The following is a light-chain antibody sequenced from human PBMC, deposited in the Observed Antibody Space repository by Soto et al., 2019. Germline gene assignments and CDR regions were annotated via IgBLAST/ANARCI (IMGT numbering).Light chain of an antibody. J-gene: IGLJ3*02. Sequence: QAVATQPPSVSVAPGQRVTSSCTGSSSNIGAGYYVNWDPHLPGTAPKLLIYGNSNRPSGVPDRFSGSKSGTSASLAITGLQAEDEADDYCQSYDSSLSGSVFGGGTKVTVL. CDR3: QSYDSSLSGSV. CDR2: GNS. CDR1: SSNIGAGYY. V-gene: IGLV1-40*01.